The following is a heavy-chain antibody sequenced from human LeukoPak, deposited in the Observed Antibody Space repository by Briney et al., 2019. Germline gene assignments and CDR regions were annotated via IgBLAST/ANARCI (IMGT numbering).Heavy chain of an antibody. CDR2: ITPIFGTA. V-gene: IGHV1-69*06. J-gene: IGHJ4*02. CDR1: GGTFSSYA. D-gene: IGHD3-22*01. CDR3: ASTPAYDSSGYSSDY. Sequence: GASVKVSCKASGGTFSSYAISWVRQAPGQGLEWMGGITPIFGTANYAQKFQGRVTITADKSTSTAYMELSSLRSEDTAVYYCASTPAYDSSGYSSDYWGQGTLVTVSS.